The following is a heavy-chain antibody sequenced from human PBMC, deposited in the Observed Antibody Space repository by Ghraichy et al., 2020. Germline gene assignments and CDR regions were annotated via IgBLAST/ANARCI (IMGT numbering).Heavy chain of an antibody. Sequence: GGSLRLSCAASGFTFSSYWMHWVRQAPGKGLVWVSRITSDGSSTSYADSVKGRFTISRDNAKNTLYLQMNSLRAEDTAVYYCARDNEWELFDYWGQGTLVTVSS. CDR2: ITSDGSST. CDR1: GFTFSSYW. CDR3: ARDNEWELFDY. V-gene: IGHV3-74*01. J-gene: IGHJ4*02. D-gene: IGHD1-26*01.